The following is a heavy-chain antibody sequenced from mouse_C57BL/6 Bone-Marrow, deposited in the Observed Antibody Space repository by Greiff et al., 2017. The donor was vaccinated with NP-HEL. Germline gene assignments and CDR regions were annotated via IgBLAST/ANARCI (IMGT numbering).Heavy chain of an antibody. D-gene: IGHD2-4*01. J-gene: IGHJ4*01. CDR3: ARSFGYDYDLYAMDY. V-gene: IGHV1-18*01. CDR2: INPNNGGT. CDR1: GYTFTDYN. Sequence: EVQLQQSGPELVKPGASVKIPCKASGYTFTDYNMDWVKQSHGKSLEWIGDINPNNGGTIYNQKFKGKATLTVDKSSSTAYMELRSLTSEDTAVYYCARSFGYDYDLYAMDYWGQGTSVTVSS.